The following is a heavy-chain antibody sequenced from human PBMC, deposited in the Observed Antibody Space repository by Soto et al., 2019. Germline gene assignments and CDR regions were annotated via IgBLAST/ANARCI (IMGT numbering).Heavy chain of an antibody. CDR1: GFTFSSYA. CDR2: ISSNGGST. D-gene: IGHD7-27*01. V-gene: IGHV3-64*02. J-gene: IGHJ3*02. CDR3: AREAGDLKAFDI. Sequence: GGSLRLSCAASGFTFSSYAMHWVRQAPGKGLEYVSAISSNGGSTYYADSVKGRFTISRDNSKNTLYLQMGSLRAEDMAVYCCAREAGDLKAFDIWGQGTMVTVSS.